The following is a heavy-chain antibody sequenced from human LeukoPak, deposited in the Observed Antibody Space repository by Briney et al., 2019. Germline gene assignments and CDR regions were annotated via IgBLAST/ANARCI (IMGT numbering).Heavy chain of an antibody. CDR1: GGPISSSSYY. J-gene: IGHJ6*03. CDR3: ARIIRGSGSYYYYYYYMDV. CDR2: IYYSGST. V-gene: IGHV4-39*07. D-gene: IGHD3-10*01. Sequence: SETLSLTCTVSGGPISSSSYYWGWIRQPPGKGLEWIGSIYYSGSTYYNPSLKSRVTISVDTSKNQFSLKLSSVTAADTAVYYCARIIRGSGSYYYYYYYMDVWGKGTTVTISS.